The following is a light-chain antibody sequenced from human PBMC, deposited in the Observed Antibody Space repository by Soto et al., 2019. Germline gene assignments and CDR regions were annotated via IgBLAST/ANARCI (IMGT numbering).Light chain of an antibody. CDR1: QFIRTW. CDR3: QQGFAFPLT. CDR2: AAS. V-gene: IGKV1-12*01. Sequence: DIQMTQSPSFVSASVGDRVIITCRASQFIRTWLAWYQQKPGKAPKFLIFAASSLQSGVPSRFSGSGYGTDFALTIDHLQPDDFGTYYCQQGFAFPLTFGPGTKVEVK. J-gene: IGKJ3*01.